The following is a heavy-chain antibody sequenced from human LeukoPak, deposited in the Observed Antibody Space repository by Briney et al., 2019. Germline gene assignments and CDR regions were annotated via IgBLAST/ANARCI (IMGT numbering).Heavy chain of an antibody. CDR2: ISGGAGTP. D-gene: IGHD4-17*01. J-gene: IGHJ4*02. CDR3: AKRRTTVITMDYFDY. CDR1: GFTFSNYA. V-gene: IGHV3-23*01. Sequence: GGSLRLSCATSGFTFSNYAMSWVRQAPGKGLEWVSGISGGAGTPYYADSVKGRFTISRDNSKNTLYLQMSSLRAEDTAVYYCAKRRTTVITMDYFDYGVQGTLVTVSS.